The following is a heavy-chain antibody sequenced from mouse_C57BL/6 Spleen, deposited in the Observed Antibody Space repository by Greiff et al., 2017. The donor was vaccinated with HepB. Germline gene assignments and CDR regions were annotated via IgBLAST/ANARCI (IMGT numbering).Heavy chain of an antibody. J-gene: IGHJ3*01. Sequence: VQLQQSGPVLVKPGASVKMSCKASGYTFTDYYMNWVKQSHGKSLEWIGVINPYNGGTSYNQKFKGKATLTVDKSSSTAYMELNSLTSEDSAVYYCARLDSNYRFAYWGQGTLVTVSA. CDR2: INPYNGGT. CDR1: GYTFTDYY. V-gene: IGHV1-19*01. CDR3: ARLDSNYRFAY. D-gene: IGHD2-5*01.